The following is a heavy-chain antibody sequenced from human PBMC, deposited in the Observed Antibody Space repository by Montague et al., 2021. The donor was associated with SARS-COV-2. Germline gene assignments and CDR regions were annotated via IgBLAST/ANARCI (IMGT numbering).Heavy chain of an antibody. Sequence: SLRLSCAASGFTFSRYWMHWVRQAPGKGLVWVSRINSDGSSTSYADSVKGRFTISRDNAKNTLYLQMNSLRAEDTAVYYCARDTYGSGSYLFYYYYGMDVWGQGTTVTVSS. CDR2: INSDGSST. D-gene: IGHD3-10*01. V-gene: IGHV3-74*01. CDR3: ARDTYGSGSYLFYYYYGMDV. CDR1: GFTFSRYW. J-gene: IGHJ6*02.